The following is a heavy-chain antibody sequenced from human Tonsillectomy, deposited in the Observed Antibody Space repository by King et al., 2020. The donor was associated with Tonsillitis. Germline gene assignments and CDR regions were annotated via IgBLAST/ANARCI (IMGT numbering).Heavy chain of an antibody. CDR1: GGTFSSYA. Sequence: QLVQSGAEVKKPGSSVKVSCKASGGTFSSYAISWVRQAPGQGLEWMGGIIPIFGTANYAQKFQGRVTITADESTSTAYMELSSLRSEDTAVYYCARDKEDYSNYVFDYWGQGPLVTVSS. CDR2: IIPIFGTA. J-gene: IGHJ4*02. D-gene: IGHD4-11*01. V-gene: IGHV1-69*01. CDR3: ARDKEDYSNYVFDY.